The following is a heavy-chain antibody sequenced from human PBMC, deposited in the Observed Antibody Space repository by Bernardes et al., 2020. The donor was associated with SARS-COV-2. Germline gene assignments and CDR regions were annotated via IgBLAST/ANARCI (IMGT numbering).Heavy chain of an antibody. Sequence: GGTLRLSCAASGFTFSSYCMSWVRKAPGKGLEWVANIKQDGSEKYYVDSVKGRFTISRDNAKNSLYLQMNSLRAEDTAVYYCATQPVAGTLDYYYGMDVWGQGTTVTVSS. D-gene: IGHD6-19*01. CDR3: ATQPVAGTLDYYYGMDV. CDR1: GFTFSSYC. V-gene: IGHV3-7*01. J-gene: IGHJ6*02. CDR2: IKQDGSEK.